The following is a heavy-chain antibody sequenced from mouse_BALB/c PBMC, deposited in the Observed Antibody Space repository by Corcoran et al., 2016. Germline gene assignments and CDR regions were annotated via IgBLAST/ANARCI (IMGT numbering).Heavy chain of an antibody. CDR3: ALYGNYSFAY. CDR1: GYTFTNYG. V-gene: IGHV9-3-1*01. Sequence: QIQLVQSGPELKKPGETVKISCKASGYTFTNYGMNWVKQAPGKGLKWMGWINTYTGEPTYADDFKGRFAFSLETSASTAYLQINNLKNEDTATYCCALYGNYSFAYWGQGTLVTVSA. J-gene: IGHJ3*01. D-gene: IGHD2-1*01. CDR2: INTYTGEP.